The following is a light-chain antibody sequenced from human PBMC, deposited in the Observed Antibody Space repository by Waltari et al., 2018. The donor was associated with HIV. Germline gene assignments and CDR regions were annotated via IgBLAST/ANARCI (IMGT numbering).Light chain of an antibody. CDR3: QQYNDWPRT. Sequence: EVVMTQSPATLSVSPGERAALACRASQSVSSNLAWHQQKPGQAPRLLIYAASTRATGVPVRISGSGSGTEFTLTISSLQSEDFAVYYCQQYNDWPRTFGQGTKVEIK. CDR1: QSVSSN. V-gene: IGKV3-15*01. J-gene: IGKJ1*01. CDR2: AAS.